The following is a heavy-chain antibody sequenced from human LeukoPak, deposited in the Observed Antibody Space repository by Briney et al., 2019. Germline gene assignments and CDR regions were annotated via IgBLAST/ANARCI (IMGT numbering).Heavy chain of an antibody. Sequence: PSETLSLTCAVYGGSFSGYYWSWIRQPPGKGLEWIGEINHSGSTNYNPSLKSRVTISVDTSKNQFSLKLSPVTAADTAVYYCARGRMVPVGYYYYYYMDVWGKGTTVTVSS. D-gene: IGHD2-8*01. CDR2: INHSGST. J-gene: IGHJ6*03. CDR1: GGSFSGYY. V-gene: IGHV4-34*01. CDR3: ARGRMVPVGYYYYYYMDV.